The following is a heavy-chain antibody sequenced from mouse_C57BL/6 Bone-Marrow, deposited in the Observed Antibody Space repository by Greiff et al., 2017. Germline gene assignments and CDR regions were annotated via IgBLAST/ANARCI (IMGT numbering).Heavy chain of an antibody. V-gene: IGHV1-52*01. Sequence: QVQLKQPGAELVRPGSSVKLSCKASGYTFTSYWMHWVKQRPIQGLEWIGNIDPSDSETHYNQQFKDKATLTVDKSSSTAYMQLSSLTSEDSAVYYCARRDYYRGYFDYWGQGTTLTVSS. CDR1: GYTFTSYW. CDR2: IDPSDSET. J-gene: IGHJ2*01. CDR3: ARRDYYRGYFDY. D-gene: IGHD2-12*01.